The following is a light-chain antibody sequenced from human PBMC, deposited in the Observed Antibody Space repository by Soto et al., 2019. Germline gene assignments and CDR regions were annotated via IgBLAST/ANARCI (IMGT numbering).Light chain of an antibody. CDR3: KQYGSSHT. CDR1: QTVGRN. Sequence: EIVMTQSPTSLSVSPGERAILSCRASQTVGRNLAWYQQKPGQAPRLLIYGASSRATGIPDRFSGSGSGTDFTLTISRLEPEDFAVYYCKQYGSSHTVGKGKRLEIK. V-gene: IGKV3-20*01. CDR2: GAS. J-gene: IGKJ5*01.